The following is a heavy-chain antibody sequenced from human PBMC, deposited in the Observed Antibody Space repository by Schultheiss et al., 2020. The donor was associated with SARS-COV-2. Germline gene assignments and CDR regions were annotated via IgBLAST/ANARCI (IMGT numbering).Heavy chain of an antibody. J-gene: IGHJ6*02. D-gene: IGHD3-3*01. CDR1: GGTFSSYA. Sequence: SVKVSCKASGGTFSSYAISWVRQAPGQGLEWMGGIIPIFGTANYAQKFQGRVTITADKSTSTAYMELSSLRSEDTAVYYCARDKVYDFWSGYYYYGMDVWGQGTTVTVSS. CDR3: ARDKVYDFWSGYYYYGMDV. CDR2: IIPIFGTA. V-gene: IGHV1-69*06.